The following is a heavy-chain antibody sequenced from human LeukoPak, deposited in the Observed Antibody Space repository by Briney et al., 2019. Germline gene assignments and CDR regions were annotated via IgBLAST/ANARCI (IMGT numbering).Heavy chain of an antibody. J-gene: IGHJ3*02. CDR2: IYSRGST. D-gene: IGHD3-10*01. Sequence: SETLSLTCAVYGGSFSGYYWSWIQQPAGKGLEWIGRIYSRGSTNYNPSLKSRVTMSVDTSKNQFSLKLSSVTAADTAVYYCARASITRVAFDIWGQGTMVTVSS. CDR3: ARASITRVAFDI. V-gene: IGHV4-59*10. CDR1: GGSFSGYY.